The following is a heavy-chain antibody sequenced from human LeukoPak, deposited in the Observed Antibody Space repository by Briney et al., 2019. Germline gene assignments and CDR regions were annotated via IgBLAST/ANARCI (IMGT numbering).Heavy chain of an antibody. V-gene: IGHV1-46*01. CDR2: INPSGGST. D-gene: IGHD5-24*01. J-gene: IGHJ3*02. CDR3: ARPRRPEGTGRWLQFGVHDDAFDI. CDR1: GYTFTSYY. Sequence: ASVKVSCKASGYTFTSYYMHWVRQAPGQGLEWMGIINPSGGSTSYAQKFQGRVTMTRDTSTSTVYMELSSLRSEDTAVYYCARPRRPEGTGRWLQFGVHDDAFDIWGQGTMVTVSS.